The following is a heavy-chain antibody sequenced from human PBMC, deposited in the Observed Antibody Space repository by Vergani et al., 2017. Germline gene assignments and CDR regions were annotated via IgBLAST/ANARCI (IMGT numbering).Heavy chain of an antibody. Sequence: QVQLQESGPGLVKPSETLSLTCTVSGGSISSYYWSWIRQPPGKGLEWIGYIYYSGSTNYNPSLKSRVTISVDTSKNQFSLKLSSVTAADTAVYYCARGSAARPISFDYWGQGTLVTVSS. V-gene: IGHV4-59*01. CDR2: IYYSGST. CDR1: GGSISSYY. CDR3: ARGSAARPISFDY. D-gene: IGHD6-6*01. J-gene: IGHJ4*02.